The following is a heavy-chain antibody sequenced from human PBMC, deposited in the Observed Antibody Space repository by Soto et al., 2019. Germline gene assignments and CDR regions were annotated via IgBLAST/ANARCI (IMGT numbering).Heavy chain of an antibody. J-gene: IGHJ6*02. CDR1: GGSISSYY. D-gene: IGHD3-3*01. CDR2: IYYSGAT. V-gene: IGHV4-59*01. CDR3: ARVAASPSSQFSFYGMDV. Sequence: SSETLSLTCKVSGGSISSYYWNWIRQPPGKGLEWIGNIYYSGATNYSPSLESRVTISVDTFKNQISLKLRSVTAADTAVYYCARVAASPSSQFSFYGMDVWGQGTTVTVSS.